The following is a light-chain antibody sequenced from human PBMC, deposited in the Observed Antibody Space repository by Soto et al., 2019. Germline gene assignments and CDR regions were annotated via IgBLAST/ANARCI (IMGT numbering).Light chain of an antibody. Sequence: EIVMTQSPATLSVSPGERATLSCRASQSVNIYLAWYQQKPGQAPRLLIVGASSRATGIPARFSGSGSGTEFNLTISSLQSEDFAVYFCQQYDDWLRLTFGGGTKVDIK. J-gene: IGKJ4*01. CDR2: GAS. CDR1: QSVNIY. V-gene: IGKV3D-15*01. CDR3: QQYDDWLRLT.